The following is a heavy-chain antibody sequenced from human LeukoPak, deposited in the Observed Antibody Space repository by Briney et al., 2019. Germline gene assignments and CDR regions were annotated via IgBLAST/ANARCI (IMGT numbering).Heavy chain of an antibody. CDR1: GFTFSSYA. CDR3: AKDIVYSNYDY. V-gene: IGHV3-23*01. J-gene: IGHJ4*02. D-gene: IGHD4-11*01. CDR2: ISGSGTGGTT. Sequence: SGGSLRLSCAASGFTFSSYAMNWVRQAPGKGLEWVSSISGSGTGGTTYYADSVKGRFTISRDNSKNTLYLQMNSLRAEDTALYYCAKDIVYSNYDYWGQGTLVTVSS.